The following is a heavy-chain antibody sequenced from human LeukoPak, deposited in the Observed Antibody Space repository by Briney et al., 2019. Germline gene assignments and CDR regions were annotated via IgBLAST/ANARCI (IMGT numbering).Heavy chain of an antibody. CDR1: GGSLSSRSYY. CDR3: ARLYRNMVRGVSNPHFDY. J-gene: IGHJ4*02. D-gene: IGHD3-10*01. V-gene: IGHV4-39*01. CDR2: IYHSGST. Sequence: SETLSLTCTVSGGSLSSRSYYWGWLRQSPGTGLEWIGSIYHSGSTYYNPSLKSRVTLSVDTSKNQFSLKLSSVTAADTAVYYCARLYRNMVRGVSNPHFDYWGQGTLVTVSS.